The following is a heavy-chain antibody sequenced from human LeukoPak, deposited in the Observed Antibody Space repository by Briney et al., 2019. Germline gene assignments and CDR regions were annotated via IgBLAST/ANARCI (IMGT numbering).Heavy chain of an antibody. CDR1: GFNVSKNY. J-gene: IGHJ4*02. CDR2: IYNGGST. V-gene: IGHV3-66*01. Sequence: GSLRLSCAASGFNVSKNYMSWVRQAPGKGLEWVSVIYNGGSTYYADSVKGRFTISRDNSNNTLYLQMNSLRAEDTAVYYCARTIDYWGQGTLVTVSS. D-gene: IGHD3-3*01. CDR3: ARTIDY.